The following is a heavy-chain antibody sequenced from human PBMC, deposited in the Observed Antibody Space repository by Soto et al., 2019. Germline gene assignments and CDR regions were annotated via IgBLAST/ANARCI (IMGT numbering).Heavy chain of an antibody. J-gene: IGHJ4*02. D-gene: IGHD5-12*01. Sequence: GASVKVSCKASGYTFTSYDINWVRQATGQGLEWMGWMNPNSGNTGYAQKFQGRVTMTRNTSISTAYMELSSLRSDDTAVYYCARYSGHDGPNAYWGQGTLVPVSS. CDR3: ARYSGHDGPNAY. CDR1: GYTFTSYD. V-gene: IGHV1-8*01. CDR2: MNPNSGNT.